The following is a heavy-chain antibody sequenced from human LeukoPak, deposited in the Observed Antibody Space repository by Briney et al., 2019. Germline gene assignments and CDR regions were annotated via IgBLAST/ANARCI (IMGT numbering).Heavy chain of an antibody. J-gene: IGHJ4*02. Sequence: GGSLRLSCAASGFTFSSYEMNWVRQAPGKGLEWVSYISSSGSTIYYADSVKGRFTISRDNSKNTLYLQMNSLRAEDTAVYYCAKDDGRYPKLLDYWGQGTLVTVSS. V-gene: IGHV3-48*03. CDR1: GFTFSSYE. CDR2: ISSSGSTI. CDR3: AKDDGRYPKLLDY. D-gene: IGHD1-26*01.